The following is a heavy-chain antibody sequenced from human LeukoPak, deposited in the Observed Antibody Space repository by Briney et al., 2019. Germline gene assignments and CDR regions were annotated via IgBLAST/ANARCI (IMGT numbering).Heavy chain of an antibody. CDR1: GGSISSGGYS. CDR2: IYHSGST. CDR3: ARVSRAVRKNWFDP. V-gene: IGHV4-30-2*01. Sequence: SQTLSLTCAVSGGSISSGGYSWSWIRQPPGKGLEWIGYIYHSGSTYYNPSLKSRVTISVDRSENQFSLKLSSVTAADTAVYYCARVSRAVRKNWFDPWGQGTLVTVSS. D-gene: IGHD4-17*01. J-gene: IGHJ5*02.